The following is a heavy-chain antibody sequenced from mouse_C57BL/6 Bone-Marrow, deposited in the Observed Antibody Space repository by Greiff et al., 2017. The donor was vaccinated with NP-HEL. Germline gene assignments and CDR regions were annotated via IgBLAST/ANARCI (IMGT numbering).Heavy chain of an antibody. CDR1: GFTFSDYG. CDR2: ISSGSSTI. CDR3: ARSYYGPFAY. J-gene: IGHJ3*01. D-gene: IGHD2-10*01. Sequence: EVMLVESGGGLVKPGGSLKLSCAASGFTFSDYGMHWVRQAPEKGLEWVAYISSGSSTIYYADTVKGRFTISRDNAKNTLFLQMTSLRSEDTAMYYCARSYYGPFAYWGQGTLVTVSA. V-gene: IGHV5-17*01.